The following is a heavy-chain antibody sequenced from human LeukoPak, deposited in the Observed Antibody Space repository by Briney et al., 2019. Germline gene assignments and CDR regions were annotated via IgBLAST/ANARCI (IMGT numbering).Heavy chain of an antibody. V-gene: IGHV3-66*02. CDR3: ARDRAGRKAWVEFDP. CDR2: IYADGAT. Sequence: GGSLRLSCAASGITVSQNDMSWVRQAPGRGLEWVSLIYADGATHYADSVKGRFTISRDNSKNTVYIEMNSLRPEDTAVYFCARDRAGRKAWVEFDPWGQETLVTVPS. CDR1: GITVSQND. D-gene: IGHD3-10*01. J-gene: IGHJ5*02.